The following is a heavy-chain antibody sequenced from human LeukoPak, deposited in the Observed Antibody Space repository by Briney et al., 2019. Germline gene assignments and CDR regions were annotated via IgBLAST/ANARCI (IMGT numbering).Heavy chain of an antibody. J-gene: IGHJ6*03. CDR3: ARTTEAHSWRTRYYDYYMDV. V-gene: IGHV4-59*01. D-gene: IGHD6-13*01. CDR2: IYYSGST. Sequence: SETLSLTCTVSGGSISTFYWSWIRQPPGKGLEWIGYIYYSGSTNYNPSLKSRVTISVDTSKNQFSLKLSSVTAADTAVYYCARTTEAHSWRTRYYDYYMDVWGKGTTVTVSS. CDR1: GGSISTFY.